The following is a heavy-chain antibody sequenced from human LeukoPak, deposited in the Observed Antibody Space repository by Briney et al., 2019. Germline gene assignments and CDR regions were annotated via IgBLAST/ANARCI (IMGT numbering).Heavy chain of an antibody. CDR2: IIPIFGTA. V-gene: IGHV1-69*05. D-gene: IGHD2-2*01. CDR1: GGTFSSYA. J-gene: IGHJ3*02. CDR3: AXXXXGXCSXTXXSXSDI. Sequence: SVKVSCKASGGTFSSYAISWVRQAPGQGLEWMGGIIPIFGTANYAQKFQGRVTITTDESTSTAYMELSSLRSEDTAVYYCAXXXXGXCSXTXXSXSDIWGQGTMVTVSS.